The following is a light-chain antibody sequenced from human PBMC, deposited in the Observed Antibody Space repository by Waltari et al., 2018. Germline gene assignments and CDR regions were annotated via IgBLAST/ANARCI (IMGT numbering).Light chain of an antibody. CDR1: QSLVRSDGNTY. CDR2: KVS. CDR3: MQGTHWPYT. J-gene: IGKJ2*01. Sequence: DVVMTQSPLSLPVTLGQPASISCKSSQSLVRSDGNTYLQWFHQRPGQSQRRLIYKVSTRESGVPDRFSGSGSGTDFTLKISSMEAEDVGVYYCMQGTHWPYTFGQGTKLDIK. V-gene: IGKV2-30*02.